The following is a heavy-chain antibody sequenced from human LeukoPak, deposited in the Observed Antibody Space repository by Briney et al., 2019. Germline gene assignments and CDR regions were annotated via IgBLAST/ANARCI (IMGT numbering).Heavy chain of an antibody. CDR1: GFTFSDYY. CDR2: ISSSSSYT. J-gene: IGHJ4*02. D-gene: IGHD2-8*01. CDR3: ARDVGGNGGGGTFDY. V-gene: IGHV3-11*05. Sequence: GGSLRLSCAASGFTFSDYYMSCIRQAPGKGLEWVSYISSSSSYTNYADSVKGRFTISRDNAKKSLFLQMNSLRVEDTAVYYCARDVGGNGGGGTFDYWGQGTLVTVSS.